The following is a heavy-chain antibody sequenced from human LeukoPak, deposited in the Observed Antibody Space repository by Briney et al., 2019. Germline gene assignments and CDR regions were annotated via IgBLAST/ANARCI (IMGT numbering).Heavy chain of an antibody. V-gene: IGHV3-23*01. CDR1: GFSFSSYA. Sequence: PGGSLRLSCAASGFSFSSYAMSWVRQAPGKGLEWVSAISGSGGSTYYADSVKGRFTISRDNSKNTLYLQMNSLRAEDTAVYYCAKASYGGPDAFDIWGQGTMVTVSS. CDR3: AKASYGGPDAFDI. CDR2: ISGSGGST. J-gene: IGHJ3*02. D-gene: IGHD3-16*01.